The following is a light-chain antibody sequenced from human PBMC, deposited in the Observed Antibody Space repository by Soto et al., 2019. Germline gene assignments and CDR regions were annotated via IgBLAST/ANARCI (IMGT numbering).Light chain of an antibody. CDR2: GAS. Sequence: EILLTQSPCTLSLSPGERATLSCRASQTVSSSYLAWYQQKPGQSPRLLISGASSRATGIPDRFSGSGSGTDFTLTISRLEPEDFAVYYCQQYGSSPRTFGQGTKVDIK. V-gene: IGKV3-20*01. CDR3: QQYGSSPRT. J-gene: IGKJ1*01. CDR1: QTVSSSY.